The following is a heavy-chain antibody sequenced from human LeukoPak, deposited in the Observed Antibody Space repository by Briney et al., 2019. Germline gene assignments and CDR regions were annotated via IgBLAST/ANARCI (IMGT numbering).Heavy chain of an antibody. D-gene: IGHD2-2*02. V-gene: IGHV4-30-2*01. CDR2: IYHSGST. CDR3: ARAGCSSTSCYKTELFDP. CDR1: GGSISSGGYS. Sequence: KASQTPSLTCAVSGGSISSGGYSWSWIRQPPGKGLEWIGYIYHSGSTYYNPSLKSRVTISVDRSKNQFSLKLSSVTAADTAVYYCARAGCSSTSCYKTELFDPWGQGTLVTVSS. J-gene: IGHJ5*02.